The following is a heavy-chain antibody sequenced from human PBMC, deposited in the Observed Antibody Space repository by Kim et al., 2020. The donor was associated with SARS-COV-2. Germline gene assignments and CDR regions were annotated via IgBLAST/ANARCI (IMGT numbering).Heavy chain of an antibody. CDR1: GGSISSYY. V-gene: IGHV4-59*13. Sequence: SETLSLTCTVSGGSISSYYWSWIRQPPGKGLEWIGYIYYSGSTNYNPSLKSRVTISVDTSKNQFSLKLSSVTAADTAVYYCARRGSYRGYFDYWGQGTLVTVSS. CDR2: IYYSGST. CDR3: ARRGSYRGYFDY. D-gene: IGHD1-26*01. J-gene: IGHJ4*02.